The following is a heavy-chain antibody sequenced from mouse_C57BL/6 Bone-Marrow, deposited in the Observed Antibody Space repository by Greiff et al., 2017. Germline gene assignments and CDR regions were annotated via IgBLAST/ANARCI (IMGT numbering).Heavy chain of an antibody. J-gene: IGHJ2*01. CDR3: ARYGCYFDY. D-gene: IGHD1-1*01. V-gene: IGHV1-69*01. CDR2: IDPSDSYT. CDR1: GYTFTSYW. Sequence: VQLQQPGAELVMPGASVKLSCKASGYTFTSYWMPWVKQRPGQGLEWIGEIDPSDSYTNYNQKFKGKSTLTVDKSSSTAYMQLSSLTSEDSAVYYCARYGCYFDYWGQGTTLTVSS.